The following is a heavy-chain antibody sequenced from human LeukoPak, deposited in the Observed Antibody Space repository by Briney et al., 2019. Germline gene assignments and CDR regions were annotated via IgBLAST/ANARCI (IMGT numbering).Heavy chain of an antibody. D-gene: IGHD1-26*01. CDR1: GGSFSSYY. V-gene: IGHV4-59*13. CDR2: IYYTGST. CDR3: GRVRIGETSYDASDV. Sequence: PSETLSLTYTVSGGSFSSYYWTWIRQPTGKGLEWIGDIYYTGSTNYNPSLKRRVTMTVDTSKNQFSLRLSSVTAADTAVYYCGRVRIGETSYDASDVWGLGTMVTVSS. J-gene: IGHJ3*01.